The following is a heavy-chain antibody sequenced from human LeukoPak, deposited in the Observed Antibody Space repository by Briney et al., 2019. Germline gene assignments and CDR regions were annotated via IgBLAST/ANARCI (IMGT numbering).Heavy chain of an antibody. CDR1: GGSISSYY. Sequence: NPSETLSLTCTVSGGSISSYYWSWIRQPPGKGLEWIGYIYYSGSTNYNPSLKSRVTILVDTSKNQFSLKLSSVTAADTAVYYCARGSYYYGSVTDAFDIWGQGTMVTVSS. CDR2: IYYSGST. D-gene: IGHD3-10*01. J-gene: IGHJ3*02. CDR3: ARGSYYYGSVTDAFDI. V-gene: IGHV4-59*01.